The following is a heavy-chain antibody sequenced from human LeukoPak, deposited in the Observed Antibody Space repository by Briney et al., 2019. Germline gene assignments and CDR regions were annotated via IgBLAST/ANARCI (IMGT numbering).Heavy chain of an antibody. D-gene: IGHD3-10*01. V-gene: IGHV3-15*01. Sequence: GGSLRLSCAASGFTFSHAWMSWVRQAPGKGLEWVGRIKSKTDGGTIDYAAPVKGRLIISRDDSKNTLYLQMNSLKTEDTAVYFCTTVKRPTITDFRNFWFDPWGQGTLVTVSS. CDR1: GFTFSHAW. CDR3: TTVKRPTITDFRNFWFDP. J-gene: IGHJ5*02. CDR2: IKSKTDGGTI.